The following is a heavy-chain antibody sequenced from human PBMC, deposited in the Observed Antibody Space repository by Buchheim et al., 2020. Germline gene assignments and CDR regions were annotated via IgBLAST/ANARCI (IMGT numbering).Heavy chain of an antibody. CDR1: GGSIDSINYY. V-gene: IGHV4-39*07. D-gene: IGHD3-22*01. CDR2: ICSTGTT. J-gene: IGHJ4*02. CDR3: ARDPYYYDNSGYKYFFDY. Sequence: QLQLQESGPGLVKPSETLSLTCTVSGGSIDSINYYWGWIRQPPGEGLEWIGTICSTGTTYYNPSLKSRVTISADTSKNPFSLKLSSVTAADTAVYYCARDPYYYDNSGYKYFFDYWGQGIL.